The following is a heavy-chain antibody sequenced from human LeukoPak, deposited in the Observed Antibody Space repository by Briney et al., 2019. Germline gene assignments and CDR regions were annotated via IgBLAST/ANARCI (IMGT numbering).Heavy chain of an antibody. Sequence: GGSLRLSCAASGFTFSNAWTSWVRQAPGKGLEWVSAISGSGGSTYYADSVKGRFTISRDNSKNTLYLQMNSLRAEDTAVYYCAKERLTMIVVVIPHDDAFDIWGQGTMVTVSS. V-gene: IGHV3-23*01. D-gene: IGHD3-22*01. J-gene: IGHJ3*02. CDR3: AKERLTMIVVVIPHDDAFDI. CDR2: ISGSGGST. CDR1: GFTFSNAW.